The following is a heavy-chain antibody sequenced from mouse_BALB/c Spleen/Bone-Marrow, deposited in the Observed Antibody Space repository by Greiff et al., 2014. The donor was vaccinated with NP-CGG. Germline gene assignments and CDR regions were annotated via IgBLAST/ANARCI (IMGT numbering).Heavy chain of an antibody. CDR3: ARYYYGYYFDY. D-gene: IGHD1-2*01. CDR1: GFNIKDTY. CDR2: IDPANGNT. Sequence: VQLKESGAELVKPGASVKLSCTASGFNIKDTYMHWVKQRPEQGLEWIGRIDPANGNTKYDPKFQGKATITADTSSNPAYLQLSSLTSEDTAVFYCARYYYGYYFDYWGQGTTLTVSS. J-gene: IGHJ2*01. V-gene: IGHV14-3*02.